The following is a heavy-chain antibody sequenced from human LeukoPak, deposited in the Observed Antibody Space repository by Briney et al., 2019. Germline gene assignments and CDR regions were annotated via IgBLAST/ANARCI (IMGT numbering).Heavy chain of an antibody. CDR1: GGSISSYY. CDR3: ARVWNCYGSGSYHHYYGMDV. CDR2: IYYSGSS. J-gene: IGHJ6*02. V-gene: IGHV4-59*01. D-gene: IGHD3-10*01. Sequence: SETLSLTCTVSGGSISSYYWNWIREPPGKGLEWVASIYYSGSSNYNPHLKSRLTISVDTSKNQFSLKLSAVTAAVTAVYYCARVWNCYGSGSYHHYYGMDVWGQGTTVTGSS.